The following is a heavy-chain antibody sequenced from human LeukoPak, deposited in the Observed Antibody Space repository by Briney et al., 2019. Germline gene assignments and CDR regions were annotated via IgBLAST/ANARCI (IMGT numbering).Heavy chain of an antibody. J-gene: IGHJ4*02. CDR2: IYSSGGT. Sequence: PSETLSLTCTVSGASISSYNWSRLRQPPGKRLEWIGYIYSSGGTRYNPSLKSRVTVSVDTSKNQFSLRLTSVTAAHTAVYYCARQTGSGLFILPGGQGTLVTVSP. V-gene: IGHV4-59*08. CDR1: GASISSYN. CDR3: ARQTGSGLFILP. D-gene: IGHD3/OR15-3a*01.